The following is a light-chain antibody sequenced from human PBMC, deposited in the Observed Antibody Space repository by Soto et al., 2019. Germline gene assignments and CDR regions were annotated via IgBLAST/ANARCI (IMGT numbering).Light chain of an antibody. Sequence: EIVMTQSPDTLSVSPGERATLSCRASENLRGNVAWYQQKPGRAPRLLIYAASTRVTGIPVRFSASGSGTEFTLTISSLQSEDFAVYYCQQYNSWPLTFGGGTKVEI. CDR1: ENLRGN. V-gene: IGKV3D-15*01. CDR3: QQYNSWPLT. J-gene: IGKJ4*01. CDR2: AAS.